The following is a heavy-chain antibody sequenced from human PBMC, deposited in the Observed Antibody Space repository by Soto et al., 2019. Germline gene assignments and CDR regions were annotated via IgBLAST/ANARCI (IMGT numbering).Heavy chain of an antibody. V-gene: IGHV4-39*01. Sequence: SETLSLTCTVSGGSISSSSYYWGWIRQPPGKGLEWIGSIYYSGSTYYNPSLKSRVTISVDMSKKQFSLKLTSVTAADTAVYYCARQQALYSSGWPIDYWGQGTLVTAPQ. CDR1: GGSISSSSYY. CDR2: IYYSGST. CDR3: ARQQALYSSGWPIDY. D-gene: IGHD6-19*01. J-gene: IGHJ4*02.